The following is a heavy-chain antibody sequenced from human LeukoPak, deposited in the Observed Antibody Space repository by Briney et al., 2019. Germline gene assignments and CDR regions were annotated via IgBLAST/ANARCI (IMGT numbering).Heavy chain of an antibody. V-gene: IGHV3-21*05. D-gene: IGHD2-15*01. CDR3: ARDLIHCSGGSCYYNDY. CDR2: ISSSSSYI. J-gene: IGHJ4*02. CDR1: GFTFSSYS. Sequence: GGSLRLSCAASGFTFSSYSMNWVRQAPGKGLEWVSYISSSSSYIYYADSVKGRFTISRDNAKNSLYLQMNSLRAEDTAVYYCARDLIHCSGGSCYYNDYWGQGTLVTVSS.